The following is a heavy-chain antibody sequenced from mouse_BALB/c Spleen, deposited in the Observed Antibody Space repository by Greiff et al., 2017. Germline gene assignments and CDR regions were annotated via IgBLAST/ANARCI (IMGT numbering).Heavy chain of an antibody. D-gene: IGHD2-10*02. CDR2: ISSGGGST. V-gene: IGHV5-12-1*01. CDR1: GFAFSSYD. CDR3: ARDRYGNYHYAMDY. Sequence: DVMLVESGGGLVKPGGSLKLSCAASGFAFSSYDMSWVRQTPEKRLEWVAYISSGGGSTYYPDTVKGRFTISRDNAKNTLYLQMSSLKSEDTAMYYCARDRYGNYHYAMDYWGQGTSVTVSS. J-gene: IGHJ4*01.